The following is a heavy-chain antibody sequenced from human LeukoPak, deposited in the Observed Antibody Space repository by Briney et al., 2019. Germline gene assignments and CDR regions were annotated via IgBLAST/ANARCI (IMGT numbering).Heavy chain of an antibody. V-gene: IGHV4-34*01. CDR1: GGSFSGYY. CDR2: INHSGST. J-gene: IGHJ6*03. Sequence: PSETLSLTCAVYGGSFSGYYWSWIRQPPGKGLEWIGEINHSGSTNYNPSLKSRVTISVDTSKNQFSLKLSSVTAADTAVYYCARVRGERQLRFWEWLSPLYMDVWGKGTTVTVSS. CDR3: ARVRGERQLRFWEWLSPLYMDV. D-gene: IGHD3-3*01.